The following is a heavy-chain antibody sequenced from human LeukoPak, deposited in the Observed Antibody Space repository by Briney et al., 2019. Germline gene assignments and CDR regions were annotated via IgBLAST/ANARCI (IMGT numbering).Heavy chain of an antibody. D-gene: IGHD6-13*01. J-gene: IGHJ4*02. CDR1: GFTFRSYG. Sequence: PGKSLRLSCAASGFTFRSYGIHWVRQAPGKGLEWVAVMSYDGTNEYYADSLKGRFTISRDNSKNSLYLRMNSLRLEDTAVYYCAKGHGNSWSFIDYWGQGTLVTVSS. CDR3: AKGHGNSWSFIDY. CDR2: MSYDGTNE. V-gene: IGHV3-30*18.